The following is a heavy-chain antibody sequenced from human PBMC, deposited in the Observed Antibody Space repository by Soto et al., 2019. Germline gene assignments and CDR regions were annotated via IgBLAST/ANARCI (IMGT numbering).Heavy chain of an antibody. D-gene: IGHD1-26*01. CDR2: INSNYK. CDR1: GFIVRNHE. Sequence: PGGSLRLSCTASGFIVRNHEFNWVRQAPGKGLEWLSYINSNYKYYANSVRGRFTISRDNAKNSLFLQMSSLTAEDTAVYYCAREDGIAGETSAFDYWGHGTLVTVSS. J-gene: IGHJ4*01. CDR3: AREDGIAGETSAFDY. V-gene: IGHV3-21*01.